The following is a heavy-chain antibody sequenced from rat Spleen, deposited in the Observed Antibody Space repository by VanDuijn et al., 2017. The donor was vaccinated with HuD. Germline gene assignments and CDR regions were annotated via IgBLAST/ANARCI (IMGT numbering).Heavy chain of an antibody. CDR1: GFSITSNY. D-gene: IGHD1-10*01. V-gene: IGHV3-1*01. CDR3: VRRRGQVYNNYFDY. CDR2: ITYSGGT. Sequence: EVQLQESGPGLVKPSQSLSLTCSVTGFSITSNYWGWIRKFPGNKMEWMGYITYSGGTTYNPSLKSRISITRDTSKNQFFLQLNSVITEDTATYYCVRRRGQVYNNYFDYWGQGVMVTVSS. J-gene: IGHJ2*01.